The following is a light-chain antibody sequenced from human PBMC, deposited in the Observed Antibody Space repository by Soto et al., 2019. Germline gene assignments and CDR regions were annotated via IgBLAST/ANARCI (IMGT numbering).Light chain of an antibody. CDR3: SSYTTSSTVV. J-gene: IGLJ1*01. Sequence: QSALAQPASVFGSPGQSITISCTGTSSDVGGYNFVSWYQQHPGKAPKLMIYEVSNRPSGVSNRFSGSKSGNTASLTISGLQPEEEADYCCSSYTTSSTVVFGTGTKVTVL. V-gene: IGLV2-14*03. CDR1: SSDVGGYNF. CDR2: EVS.